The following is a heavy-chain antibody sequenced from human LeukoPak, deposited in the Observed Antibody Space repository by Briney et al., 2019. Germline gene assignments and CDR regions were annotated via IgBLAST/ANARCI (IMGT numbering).Heavy chain of an antibody. Sequence: GESLKISCKGSGYIFTSYWICWGRQMAGKGLEWMGIIYPGDSDTRYSPSFKGQVTISADKSISTAYLQWSSLKASDTAMYYCATPTYSGYDSFVGYWGQGTLVTVSS. D-gene: IGHD5-12*01. CDR3: ATPTYSGYDSFVGY. CDR2: IYPGDSDT. CDR1: GYIFTSYW. J-gene: IGHJ4*02. V-gene: IGHV5-51*01.